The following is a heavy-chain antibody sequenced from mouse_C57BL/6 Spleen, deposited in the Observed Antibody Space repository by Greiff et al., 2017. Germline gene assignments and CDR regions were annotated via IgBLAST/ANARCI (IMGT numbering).Heavy chain of an antibody. J-gene: IGHJ2*01. CDR3: ARENWAHFDY. V-gene: IGHV3-6*01. CDR2: ISYDGSN. D-gene: IGHD4-1*01. CDR1: GYSITSGYY. Sequence: QSGPGLVKPSQSLSLTCSVTGYSITSGYYWNWIRQFPGNKLEWMGYISYDGSNNYNPSLKNRISITRDTSKNQFFLKLNSVTTEDTATYYCARENWAHFDYWGQGTTLTVSS.